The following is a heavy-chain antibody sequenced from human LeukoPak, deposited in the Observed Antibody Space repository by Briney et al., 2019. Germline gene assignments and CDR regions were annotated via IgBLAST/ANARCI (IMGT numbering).Heavy chain of an antibody. CDR1: GGSISSSSYY. J-gene: IGHJ4*02. D-gene: IGHD5-18*01. Sequence: SETLSLTCTVSGGSISSSSYYWGWIRQPPGKGLEWIGSIYYSGSTYYNPSLKSRVTISVDTSKNQFSLKLSSVTAADTAVYYCAAGGYNYVTNFDYWGQGTLVTVSS. CDR2: IYYSGST. CDR3: AAGGYNYVTNFDY. V-gene: IGHV4-39*01.